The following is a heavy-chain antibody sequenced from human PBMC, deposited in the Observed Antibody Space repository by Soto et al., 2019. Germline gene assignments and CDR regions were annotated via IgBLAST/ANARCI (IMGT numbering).Heavy chain of an antibody. CDR3: ARSMAAQRIYYYVMAV. CDR1: GFTYSSYP. Sequence: GGSLRISGAAAGFTYSSYPMSLVRQAPGKGLEWVSAISGSGGSTYYADSVKGRFTISRDNSKNTLYLQMNSLSAEDTAVYYCARSMAAQRIYYYVMAVWAKGPRSPSP. CDR2: ISGSGGST. V-gene: IGHV3-23*01. D-gene: IGHD3-10*01. J-gene: IGHJ6*02.